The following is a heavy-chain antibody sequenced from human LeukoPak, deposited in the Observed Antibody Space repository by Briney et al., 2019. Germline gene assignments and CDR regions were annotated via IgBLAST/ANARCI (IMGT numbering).Heavy chain of an antibody. D-gene: IGHD3-10*01. Sequence: GGSLRLSCAGSGFTFSSAWMNWVRQAPGKGLEWVANISRDGGETYCVDSVEGRLTISRDNAKNSLSLQMNSLGAEDTVLYYCSRESSNGFDVWGQGTMVTVSA. CDR3: SRESSNGFDV. V-gene: IGHV3-7*05. CDR1: GFTFSSAW. CDR2: ISRDGGET. J-gene: IGHJ3*01.